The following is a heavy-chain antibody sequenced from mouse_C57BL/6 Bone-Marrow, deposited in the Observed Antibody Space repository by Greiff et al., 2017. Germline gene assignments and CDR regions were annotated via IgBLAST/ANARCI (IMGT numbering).Heavy chain of an antibody. CDR1: GFTFSDYG. Sequence: EVQLVESGGGLVQPGGSLKLSCAASGFTFSDYGMAWVRQAPRKGPEWVAFISNLAYSIYYADTVTGRFTISSENAKNTLYLEMSSLRSEDTAMYYCARHPDYYGYYAMDYWGQGTSVTVSS. CDR3: ARHPDYYGYYAMDY. D-gene: IGHD1-1*01. V-gene: IGHV5-15*01. J-gene: IGHJ4*01. CDR2: ISNLAYSI.